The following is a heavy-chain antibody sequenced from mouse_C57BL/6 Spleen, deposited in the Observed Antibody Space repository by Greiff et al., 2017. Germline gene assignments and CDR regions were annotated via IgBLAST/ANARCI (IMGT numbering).Heavy chain of an antibody. CDR1: GYTFTSYW. Sequence: QVQLQQPGAELVRPGSSVKLSCKASGYTFTSYWMDWVKQRPGQGLEWIGNIYPSDSETHYNQKFKDKATLTVDKSSSPAYMQLSSLTSEDSAVYYCARWNYDYPYAMDYWGQGTSVTVSS. D-gene: IGHD2-4*01. J-gene: IGHJ4*01. V-gene: IGHV1-61*01. CDR3: ARWNYDYPYAMDY. CDR2: IYPSDSET.